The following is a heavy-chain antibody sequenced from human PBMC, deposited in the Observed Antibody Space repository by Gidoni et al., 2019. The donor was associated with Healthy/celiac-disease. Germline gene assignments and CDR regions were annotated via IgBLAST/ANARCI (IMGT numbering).Heavy chain of an antibody. D-gene: IGHD3-10*01. J-gene: IGHJ5*02. CDR2: IYYSGST. CDR1: GGSISSGGYY. CDR3: ARVLPGFRELERVWFDP. Sequence: QVQLQESGPGLVKPSQTLSLTCTVSGGSISSGGYYWSWIRQHPGKGLEWIGYIYYSGSTYYNPSLKSRVTISVDTSKNQFSLKLSSVTAADTAVYYCARVLPGFRELERVWFDPWGQGTLVTVSS. V-gene: IGHV4-31*03.